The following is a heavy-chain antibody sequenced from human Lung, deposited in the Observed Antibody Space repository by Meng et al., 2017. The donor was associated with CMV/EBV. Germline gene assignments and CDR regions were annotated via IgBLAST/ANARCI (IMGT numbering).Heavy chain of an antibody. CDR2: IWYDGSDK. D-gene: IGHD3-10*01. CDR3: AKGDYYGSGRSIDY. J-gene: IGHJ4*02. Sequence: GESXKISCAASGFTFSSYGMHWVRQAPGKGLEWVAVIWYDGSDKYYADSVKGRFTISRDNSKNTLYLQMNSLRAENTAVYYCAKGDYYGSGRSIDYWGPGPXVTVSS. V-gene: IGHV3-33*06. CDR1: GFTFSSYG.